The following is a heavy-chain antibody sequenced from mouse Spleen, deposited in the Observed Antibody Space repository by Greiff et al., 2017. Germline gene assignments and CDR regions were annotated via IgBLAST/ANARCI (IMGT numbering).Heavy chain of an antibody. J-gene: IGHJ2*01. D-gene: IGHD1-2*01. CDR3: ARFSLLRDYFDY. V-gene: IGHV1-55*01. CDR1: GYTFTSYW. CDR2: IYPGSGST. Sequence: VQLQQPGAELVKPGASVKMSCKASGYTFTSYWITWVKQRPGQGLEWIGDIYPGSGSTNYNEKFKSKATLTVDTSSSTAYMQLSSLTSEDSAVYYCARFSLLRDYFDYWGQGTTLTVSS.